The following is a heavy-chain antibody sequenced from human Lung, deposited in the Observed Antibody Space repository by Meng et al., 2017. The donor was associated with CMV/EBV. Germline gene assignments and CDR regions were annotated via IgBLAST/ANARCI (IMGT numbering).Heavy chain of an antibody. V-gene: IGHV3-15*05. J-gene: IGHJ4*02. CDR2: IRSKTDGATT. Sequence: CAVSGLSFRNAWMSWVRQVPGKGLEWVGRIRSKTDGATTDYAAPVKGRISISRDDSNNTVYLQMGRLKTEDTGVYYCTSNRGAWYIDYWGQGTLVTVSS. CDR1: GLSFRNAW. D-gene: IGHD3-10*01. CDR3: TSNRGAWYIDY.